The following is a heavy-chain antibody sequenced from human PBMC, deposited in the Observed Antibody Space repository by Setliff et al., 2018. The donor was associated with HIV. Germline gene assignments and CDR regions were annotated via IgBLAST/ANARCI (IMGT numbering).Heavy chain of an antibody. J-gene: IGHJ4*02. CDR2: MSGGGIGT. Sequence: PGGSLRLSCAASGFTFNSYAMSWVRQAPGKGLEWVSSMSGGGIGTYYADSVKGRFTISRDNSKNTLYLQMNSLRVEDTSVYYCAREGASSGHAGCFDSWGQGALVTVSS. V-gene: IGHV3-23*01. CDR1: GFTFNSYA. CDR3: AREGASSGHAGCFDS. D-gene: IGHD6-19*01.